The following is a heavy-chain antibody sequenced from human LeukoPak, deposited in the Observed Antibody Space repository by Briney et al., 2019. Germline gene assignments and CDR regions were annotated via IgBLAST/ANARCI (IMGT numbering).Heavy chain of an antibody. Sequence: WGSLSLSCAVSGLTVTSNYMSWVRQPPGKGLEWVAVIYSDGSTDYADSVKGRFSISRDNSKNTLYLQLNSLRVEDTAVYYCARRPDYGGTPTFDYWGQGTLVTVSS. V-gene: IGHV3-66*01. CDR3: ARRPDYGGTPTFDY. CDR2: IYSDGST. J-gene: IGHJ4*02. CDR1: GLTVTSNY. D-gene: IGHD4-23*01.